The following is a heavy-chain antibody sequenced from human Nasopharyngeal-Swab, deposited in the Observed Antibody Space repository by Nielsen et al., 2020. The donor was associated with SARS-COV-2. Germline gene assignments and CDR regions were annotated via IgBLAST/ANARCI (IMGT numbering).Heavy chain of an antibody. CDR1: GFTFTNYN. J-gene: IGHJ4*02. Sequence: GGSLRLSCAASGFTFTNYNFNWVRQAPGKGLEWVSSISSSSSYIYYADSVKGRFTISRDNAKNSVYLQMNSLRDEDTAVYYCARGYTGWGYWGQGTLVTVSS. V-gene: IGHV3-21*04. CDR3: ARGYTGWGY. CDR2: ISSSSSYI. D-gene: IGHD1-26*01.